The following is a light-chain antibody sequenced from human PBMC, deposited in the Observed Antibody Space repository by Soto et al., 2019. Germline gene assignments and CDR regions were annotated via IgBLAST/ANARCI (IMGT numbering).Light chain of an antibody. J-gene: IGKJ1*01. CDR2: AAS. CDR3: QQSYSNLGT. V-gene: IGKV1-39*01. CDR1: QSISSF. Sequence: DIQMTQSPSSLSASVGDRVTITCRASQSISSFLNWYQQKPGKAPKRLIYAASSLQSGVPSRFSGSGSGTEFTLTISRLQPEDFATYYCQQSYSNLGTFGQGTKVEIK.